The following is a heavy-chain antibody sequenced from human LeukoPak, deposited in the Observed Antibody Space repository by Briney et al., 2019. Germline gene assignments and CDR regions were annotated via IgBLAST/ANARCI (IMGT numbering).Heavy chain of an antibody. CDR2: INPSGGST. D-gene: IGHD6-6*01. CDR1: GYTFTSYY. Sequence: AASVKVSCKASGYTFTSYYMHWVRQAPGQGLEWMGIINPSGGSTSYAQKFQGRVTMTRDMSTSTVYMELSSLRSEDTAVYYCAREGVEARPFDYWGQGTLVTVSS. V-gene: IGHV1-46*01. CDR3: AREGVEARPFDY. J-gene: IGHJ4*02.